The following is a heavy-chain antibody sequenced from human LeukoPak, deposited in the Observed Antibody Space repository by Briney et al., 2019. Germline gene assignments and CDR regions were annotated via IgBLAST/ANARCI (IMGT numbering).Heavy chain of an antibody. V-gene: IGHV3-23*01. D-gene: IGHD2-2*01. CDR1: GFTFSSYA. CDR2: ISGSGGST. CDR3: AKALGPLYCSSTSCLQLYYYYYGMDV. Sequence: GGSLRLSCAASGFTFSSYAMSWVRQAPGKGLEWVSAISGSGGSTYYADSVKGRFTISRDNSKNTLYLQMNSLRAEDTAVYYCAKALGPLYCSSTSCLQLYYYYYGMDVWGQGTTVTVSS. J-gene: IGHJ6*02.